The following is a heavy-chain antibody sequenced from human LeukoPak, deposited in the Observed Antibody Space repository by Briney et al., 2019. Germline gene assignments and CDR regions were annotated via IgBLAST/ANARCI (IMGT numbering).Heavy chain of an antibody. CDR2: INPISGGT. D-gene: IGHD1-26*01. CDR1: GYTFTGHY. V-gene: IGHV1-2*02. CDR3: ARQGDLTYVDN. Sequence: GASVKVSCKASGYTFTGHYIHWVRQAPGQGLEWMGWINPISGGTNYAQEFQGTVTMTRDTSISTAYMELSRLRSDDTAVYYCARQGDLTYVDNWGQGTLVTVSS. J-gene: IGHJ4*02.